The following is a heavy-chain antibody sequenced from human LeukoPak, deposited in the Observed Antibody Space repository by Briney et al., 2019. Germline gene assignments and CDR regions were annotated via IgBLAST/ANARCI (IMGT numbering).Heavy chain of an antibody. D-gene: IGHD5-18*01. J-gene: IGHJ4*02. CDR3: ARGIYTAMDAGFDY. V-gene: IGHV3-53*01. Sequence: GGSLRLSCAASGFTVSSNYMSWVRQAPGKGLEWVSVIYRGGSTYYVDSVKGRFTISRDNSKNTLYLQMNSLRAEDTAVYYCARGIYTAMDAGFDYWGQGTLVTVSS. CDR2: IYRGGST. CDR1: GFTVSSNY.